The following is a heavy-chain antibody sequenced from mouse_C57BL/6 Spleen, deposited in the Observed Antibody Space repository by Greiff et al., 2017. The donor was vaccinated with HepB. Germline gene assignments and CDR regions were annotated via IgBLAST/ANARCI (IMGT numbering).Heavy chain of an antibody. CDR3: ARTSPTGNSYAMDY. J-gene: IGHJ4*01. Sequence: VQVVESGPGLVAPSQSLSITCTVSGFSLTSYAISWVRQPPGKGLEWLGVIWTGGGTNYNSALKSRLSISKDNSKSQVFLKMNSLQTDDTARYYCARTSPTGNSYAMDYWGQGTSVTVSS. V-gene: IGHV2-9-1*01. CDR1: GFSLTSYA. D-gene: IGHD4-1*02. CDR2: IWTGGGT.